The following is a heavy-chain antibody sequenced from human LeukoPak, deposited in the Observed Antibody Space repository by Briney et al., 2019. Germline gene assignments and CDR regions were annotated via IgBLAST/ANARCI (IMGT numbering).Heavy chain of an antibody. J-gene: IGHJ4*02. CDR2: IYHSGST. D-gene: IGHD6-13*01. CDR3: ARVDSTSGANFDY. V-gene: IGHV4-4*02. CDR1: GDSISSSNW. Sequence: SETLSLTCAVSGDSISSSNWWSWVRQSPGKGLEWIGEIYHSGSTNCNPSLKSRVSISVDKSNNLFSLKLSSVTAADTAVYYCARVDSTSGANFDYWGQGTLVTVSS.